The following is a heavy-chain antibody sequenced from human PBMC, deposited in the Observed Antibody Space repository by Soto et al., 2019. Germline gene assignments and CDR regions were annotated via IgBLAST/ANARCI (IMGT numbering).Heavy chain of an antibody. Sequence: SETLSLTCTVSGGSISSSSYYWGWIRQPPGKGLEWIGSIYYSGSTYYNPSLKSRVTISVDTSKNQFSLKLSSVTAADTAVYYCARHVLWFGELLAWFDPWGQGTLVTVS. CDR3: ARHVLWFGELLAWFDP. CDR1: GGSISSSSYY. CDR2: IYYSGST. D-gene: IGHD3-10*01. J-gene: IGHJ5*02. V-gene: IGHV4-39*01.